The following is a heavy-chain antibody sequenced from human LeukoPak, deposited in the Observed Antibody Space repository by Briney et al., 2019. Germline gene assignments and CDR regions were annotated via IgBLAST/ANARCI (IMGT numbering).Heavy chain of an antibody. D-gene: IGHD1-26*01. J-gene: IGHJ4*02. CDR2: IYHSGST. CDR1: GGSISSSSYY. Sequence: SETLSLTCTVSGGSISSSSYYWGWIRQPPGKGLEWIGEIYHSGSTNYNPSLKSRVTISVDKSKNHFSLNLSSVTAADTAVYYCARDDSGTYAALDYWGQGTPVTVSS. V-gene: IGHV4-39*07. CDR3: ARDDSGTYAALDY.